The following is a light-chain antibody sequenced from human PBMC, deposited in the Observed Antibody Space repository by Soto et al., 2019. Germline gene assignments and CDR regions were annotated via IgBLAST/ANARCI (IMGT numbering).Light chain of an antibody. Sequence: DIQMTQSPSPLSASVGDRVAITCRASQSISTYLNWYQQKPGKAPKLLIYGASSLQSGVPSRFSGSGSGTDFTLTISRLEPEDFAVYYCQQYGSSGTFGQGTKV. V-gene: IGKV1-39*01. CDR1: QSISTY. J-gene: IGKJ1*01. CDR2: GAS. CDR3: QQYGSSGT.